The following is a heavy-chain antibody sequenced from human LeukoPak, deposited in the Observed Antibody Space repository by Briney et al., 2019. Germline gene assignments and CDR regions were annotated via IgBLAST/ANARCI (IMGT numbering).Heavy chain of an antibody. J-gene: IGHJ4*02. Sequence: SETLSLTCTVSGGSVSTYYRSWIRQPPGKGLEWIGYIYYSGGTNYNPSLKSRVTISVDTSKNQFSLKLSSVTAADAAVYYCARETGYFDYWGQGTLVTVSS. CDR3: ARETGYFDY. CDR1: GGSVSTYY. CDR2: IYYSGGT. V-gene: IGHV4-59*02. D-gene: IGHD3-10*01.